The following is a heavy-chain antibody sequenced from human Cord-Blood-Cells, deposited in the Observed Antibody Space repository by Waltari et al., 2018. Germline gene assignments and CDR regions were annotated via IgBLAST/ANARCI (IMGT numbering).Heavy chain of an antibody. Sequence: QVQLVLSGAAVKQPGASVKVSCKASGYTFTGNYIHWVRQAPGQGLEWMGRINPNSGGTNYAQKFQGRVTMTRDTSISTAYMELSRLRSDDTAVYYCASGGDYYYYGMDVWGQGTTVTVSS. D-gene: IGHD3-10*01. CDR3: ASGGDYYYYGMDV. CDR2: INPNSGGT. J-gene: IGHJ6*02. CDR1: GYTFTGNY. V-gene: IGHV1-2*06.